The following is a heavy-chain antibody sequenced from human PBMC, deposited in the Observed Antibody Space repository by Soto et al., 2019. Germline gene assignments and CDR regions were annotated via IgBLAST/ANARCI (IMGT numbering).Heavy chain of an antibody. V-gene: IGHV4-4*02. CDR3: ARAYYDFRRGYYEGPFGY. J-gene: IGHJ4*02. D-gene: IGHD3-3*01. CDR1: SDSINSNYW. Sequence: TLSLTCAVSSDSINSNYWWSWVRQSPGKGLEWIGEIYRSGSTNYNLSLKSRVTISIDKSKNQFSLKLSSVTAADTAVYYCARAYYDFRRGYYEGPFGYWGQGTLVTVSS. CDR2: IYRSGST.